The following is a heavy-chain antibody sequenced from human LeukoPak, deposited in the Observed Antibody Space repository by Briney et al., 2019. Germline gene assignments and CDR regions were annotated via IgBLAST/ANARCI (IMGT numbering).Heavy chain of an antibody. Sequence: GASVKVSCKTSGYTFSTYYMHWMRQAPGQGLEWLGIIHPTHGRTSYTQKIQGRVNMTRDTATGTVYLELSSLRSEDTAVYWCARANGGGLDYWGQGTLITVSS. CDR3: ARANGGGLDY. CDR1: GYTFSTYY. CDR2: IHPTHGRT. V-gene: IGHV1-46*01. D-gene: IGHD3-10*01. J-gene: IGHJ4*02.